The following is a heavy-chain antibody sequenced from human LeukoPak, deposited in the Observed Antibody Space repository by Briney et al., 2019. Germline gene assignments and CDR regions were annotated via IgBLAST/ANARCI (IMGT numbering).Heavy chain of an antibody. D-gene: IGHD2-21*02. CDR3: ASGRGRAAVVTAEFDY. CDR2: ISYDGSNK. J-gene: IGHJ4*02. CDR1: GLTFSSFG. V-gene: IGHV3-30*03. Sequence: GGSLRLSCAASGLTFSSFGMNWVRQAPGKGLEWVAAISYDGSNKYYADSMKGRFTISRDNSKNTLYLQMNSLRAEDTAVYYCASGRGRAAVVTAEFDYWGQGTLVTVSS.